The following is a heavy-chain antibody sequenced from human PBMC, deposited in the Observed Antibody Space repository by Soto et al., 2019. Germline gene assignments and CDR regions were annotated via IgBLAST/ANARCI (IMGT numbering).Heavy chain of an antibody. V-gene: IGHV4-30-4*01. CDR3: ARGSYYYDSSGYYHD. CDR2: IYYSGST. CDR1: GGSISSGDYY. J-gene: IGHJ4*02. D-gene: IGHD3-22*01. Sequence: PSETLSLTCTVSGGSISSGDYYWSWIRQPPGKGLEWIGYIYYSGSTYYNPSLKSRVTISVDTSKNQFSLKLSSVTAADTAAYYCARGSYYYDSSGYYHDWGQGTLVTVSS.